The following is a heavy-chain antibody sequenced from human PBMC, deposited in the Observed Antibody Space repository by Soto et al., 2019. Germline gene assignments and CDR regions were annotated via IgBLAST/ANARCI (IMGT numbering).Heavy chain of an antibody. CDR3: AKGQQWLTY. V-gene: IGHV3-30*18. D-gene: IGHD6-19*01. CDR2: ISHDGSNE. CDR1: GFTFSDSG. Sequence: QVQLVESGGGVVQPGRSLRLSCAASGFTFSDSGMHWVRQAPGKGLEWVAAISHDGSNEFYAESLRARFTISRDNSNSMLYLQMSSLRAEDTAVHYCAKGQQWLTYWGQGTLVTVSS. J-gene: IGHJ4*02.